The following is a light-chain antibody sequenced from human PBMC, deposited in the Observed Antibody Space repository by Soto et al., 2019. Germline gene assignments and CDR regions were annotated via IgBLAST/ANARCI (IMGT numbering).Light chain of an antibody. V-gene: IGKV1-5*03. CDR2: RAS. CDR3: QQYETYSGT. J-gene: IGKJ3*01. CDR1: QIINTW. Sequence: DIQMTQSPSTLSASVGDRVTITCRASQIINTWLAWYQQKPGTAPKLLIYRASNLVSGVPSRFSGSGSGTEFTLTISSLQPDDFAIYYCQQYETYSGTFGPGTKVDL.